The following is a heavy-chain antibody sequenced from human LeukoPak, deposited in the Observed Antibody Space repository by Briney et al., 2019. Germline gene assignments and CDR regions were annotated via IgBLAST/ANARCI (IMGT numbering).Heavy chain of an antibody. CDR1: GFTFSSYS. D-gene: IGHD5-12*01. V-gene: IGHV3-21*01. CDR2: ISSSSSYI. J-gene: IGHJ6*02. Sequence: GGSLRLSCAASGFTFSSYSMNWVPQVPGKGLEWVSSISSSSSYIYYADSVKGRFTISRDNAKNSLYLQMNSLRAEDTAVYYCARDIVATITPYYYYYGMDVWGQGTTVTVSS. CDR3: ARDIVATITPYYYYYGMDV.